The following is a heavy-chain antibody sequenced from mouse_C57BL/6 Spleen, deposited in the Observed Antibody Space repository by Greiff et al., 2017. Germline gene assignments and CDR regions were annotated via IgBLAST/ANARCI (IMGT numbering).Heavy chain of an antibody. Sequence: VKVVESGAELARPGASVKMSCKASGYTFTSYTMHWVKQRPGQGLEWIGYINPSSGYTKYNQKFKDKATLTADKSSSTAYMQLSRLTSEDSAVYYCARWYYGSGYALDDWGQGTSVTASS. J-gene: IGHJ4*01. CDR1: GYTFTSYT. D-gene: IGHD1-1*01. CDR3: ARWYYGSGYALDD. V-gene: IGHV1-4*01. CDR2: INPSSGYT.